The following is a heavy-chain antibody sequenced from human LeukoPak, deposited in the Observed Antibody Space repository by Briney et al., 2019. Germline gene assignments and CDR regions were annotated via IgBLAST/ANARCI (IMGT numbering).Heavy chain of an antibody. CDR2: IRSKANSYAT. V-gene: IGHV3-73*01. CDR3: TRLRGSGAVAGSDY. D-gene: IGHD6-19*01. CDR1: GFTFSGSA. Sequence: PGGSLRLSRAASGFTFSGSAMHWVRQASGKGLEWVGRIRSKANSYATAYAASVKGRFTISRDDSKNTAYLQMNSLKTEDTAVYYCTRLRGSGAVAGSDYWGQGTLVTVSS. J-gene: IGHJ4*02.